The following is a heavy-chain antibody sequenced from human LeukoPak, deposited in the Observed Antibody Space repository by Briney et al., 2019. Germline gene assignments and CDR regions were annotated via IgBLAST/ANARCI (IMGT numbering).Heavy chain of an antibody. Sequence: PGRSLRLSCAASGFTFSSYAMHWVRQAPGKGLEWVAVISYDGSNKYYADSVKGRFTISRDNSKNTLYLQMNSLRAEDTAVYYCARVGLDLWGQGTLVTVSS. CDR2: ISYDGSNK. V-gene: IGHV3-30-3*01. CDR1: GFTFSSYA. CDR3: ARVGLDL. J-gene: IGHJ5*02.